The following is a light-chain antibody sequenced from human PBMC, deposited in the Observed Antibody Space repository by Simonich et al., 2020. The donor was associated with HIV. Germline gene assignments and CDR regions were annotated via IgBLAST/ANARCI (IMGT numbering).Light chain of an antibody. CDR1: QSVNSN. CDR2: GAS. V-gene: IGKV3-15*01. CDR3: QQYNKWPLL. J-gene: IGKJ2*01. Sequence: EIVMPPSPATLSVSPGARATPSCRASQSVNSNLAWYQQRPGQAPRLLIYGASTRATGIPARFSGSGSGTEFTLTISSMQSEDFAVYYCQQYNKWPLLFGQGTKLEIK.